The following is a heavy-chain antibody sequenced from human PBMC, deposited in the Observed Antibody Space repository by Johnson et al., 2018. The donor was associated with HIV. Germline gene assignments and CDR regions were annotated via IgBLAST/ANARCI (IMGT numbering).Heavy chain of an antibody. CDR2: IKSKTDGGTN. Sequence: MQLVESGGGLVKPGGSLRLSCAASGFTFSNAWMSWVRQAPGKGLEWVGRIKSKTDGGTNDYAAPGKGRFTIPRDDPKNTLYMQMNSLKTEDTAGCYCAKEGWAAAQEGWGAFDIWGQGTMVTVSS. V-gene: IGHV3-15*01. J-gene: IGHJ3*02. CDR3: AKEGWAAAQEGWGAFDI. CDR1: GFTFSNAW. D-gene: IGHD6-13*01.